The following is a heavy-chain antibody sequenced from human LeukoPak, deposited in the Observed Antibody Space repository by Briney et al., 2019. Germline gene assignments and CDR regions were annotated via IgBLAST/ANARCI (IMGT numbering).Heavy chain of an antibody. CDR3: ASPASGSYYTYYFDY. Sequence: PGRSLRLSCAASGFTFSSYAMHWVRQAPGKGLEWVAVISYDGSNKYYADSVKGRFTISRDNSKNTLYLQMNSLRAEDTAVYYCASPASGSYYTYYFDYWGQGTLVTVSS. CDR1: GFTFSSYA. V-gene: IGHV3-30-3*01. J-gene: IGHJ4*02. D-gene: IGHD1-26*01. CDR2: ISYDGSNK.